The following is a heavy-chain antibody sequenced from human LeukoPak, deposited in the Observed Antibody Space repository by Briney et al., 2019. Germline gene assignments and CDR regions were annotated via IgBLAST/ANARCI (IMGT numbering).Heavy chain of an antibody. D-gene: IGHD2-15*01. CDR2: IYTSGST. Sequence: PSETLSLTCTVSGGSISSYYWSWIRQPAGKGLEWIGRIYTSGSTNYNASLKSRVSMSVDTSKNQFSLKLSSVTAADTAVFYCARDDCSGGSCYYDYWGQGTLVTVSS. J-gene: IGHJ4*02. V-gene: IGHV4-4*07. CDR3: ARDDCSGGSCYYDY. CDR1: GGSISSYY.